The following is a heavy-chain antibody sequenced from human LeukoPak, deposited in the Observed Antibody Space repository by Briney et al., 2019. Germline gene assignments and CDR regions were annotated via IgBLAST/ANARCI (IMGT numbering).Heavy chain of an antibody. CDR1: GGSISSYY. J-gene: IGHJ4*02. V-gene: IGHV4-59*01. Sequence: SETLSLTCTVSGGSISSYYWSWIRQPPGKGLEWIGYIYYSGSTNYNPSLKSRVTISVDTSKNQFSLKLSSVTAGDTAVYYCARAPGDSSGYLDFDYWGQGTLVTVSS. CDR3: ARAPGDSSGYLDFDY. CDR2: IYYSGST. D-gene: IGHD3-22*01.